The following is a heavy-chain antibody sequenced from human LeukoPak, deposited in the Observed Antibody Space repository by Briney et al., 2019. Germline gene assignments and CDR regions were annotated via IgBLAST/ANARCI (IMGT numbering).Heavy chain of an antibody. J-gene: IGHJ4*02. D-gene: IGHD1-14*01. CDR3: ARNLYYFDY. CDR2: ISGTGDST. V-gene: IGHV3-23*01. CDR1: EFTFSSYG. Sequence: GGSLRLSCAASEFTFSSYGMSWVRQAPGKGLEWVSGISGTGDSTYHADSVKGRFTISRDNSKNTLYLQMNSLRAEDTAVYYCARNLYYFDYWGQGTLVTVSS.